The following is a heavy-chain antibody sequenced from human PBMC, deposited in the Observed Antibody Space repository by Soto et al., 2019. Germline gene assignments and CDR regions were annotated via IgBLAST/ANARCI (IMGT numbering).Heavy chain of an antibody. J-gene: IGHJ6*02. D-gene: IGHD3-3*01. CDR2: ISGSGSST. CDR3: AKGVAVVSDVISGYDFWSGYPPGYYGMDV. Sequence: GGSLRLSCAASAFTFSSYAMSWVRQAPGKGLEWVSAISGSGSSTYYADSVKGRFTISRDNSKNTLYLQMNSLRAEDTALYYCAKGVAVVSDVISGYDFWSGYPPGYYGMDVWGQGTTVTVSS. V-gene: IGHV3-23*01. CDR1: AFTFSSYA.